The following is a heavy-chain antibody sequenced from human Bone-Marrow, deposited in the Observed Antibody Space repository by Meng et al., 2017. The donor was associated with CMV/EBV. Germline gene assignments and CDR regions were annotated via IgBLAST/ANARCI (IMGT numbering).Heavy chain of an antibody. J-gene: IGHJ6*02. CDR3: ARQRGLPYGMDV. V-gene: IGHV5-51*01. Sequence: GESLKISCKAFGYSFTTFSIGWVRQMPGEGLEWMGTIYPNDFHTRYSPSFQGQVTISADTSINTAYLQWRSLRASDSAIYYCARQRGLPYGMDVRGQGPTVTVSS. CDR1: GYSFTTFS. CDR2: IYPNDFHT.